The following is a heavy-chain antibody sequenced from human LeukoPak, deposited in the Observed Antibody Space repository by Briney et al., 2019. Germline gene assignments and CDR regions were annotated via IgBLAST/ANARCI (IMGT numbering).Heavy chain of an antibody. Sequence: PGASVKVSCKASGYTFTGYYMHWVRQAPGQGLEWMGWINPNSGGTNYAQKFQGRVTMTRDTSISTAYMELSRLRSDDTAVYYCARGSDDFWSGCSPSYWGQGTLVTVSS. D-gene: IGHD3-3*01. J-gene: IGHJ4*02. V-gene: IGHV1-2*02. CDR2: INPNSGGT. CDR1: GYTFTGYY. CDR3: ARGSDDFWSGCSPSY.